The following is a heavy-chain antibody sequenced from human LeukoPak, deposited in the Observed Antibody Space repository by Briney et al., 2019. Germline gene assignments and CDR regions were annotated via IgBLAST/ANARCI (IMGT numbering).Heavy chain of an antibody. CDR2: INTGNGNT. V-gene: IGHV1-3*04. Sequence: ASVKVSCKASGYTFTSYPIHWVRQAPGQRLEWMGWINTGNGNTKYLQKFQGRVTITRDTSANIAYMELSSLRSEDTAVYYCARESLAASWFDPWGQGTLVTVSS. D-gene: IGHD6-25*01. CDR3: ARESLAASWFDP. J-gene: IGHJ5*02. CDR1: GYTFTSYP.